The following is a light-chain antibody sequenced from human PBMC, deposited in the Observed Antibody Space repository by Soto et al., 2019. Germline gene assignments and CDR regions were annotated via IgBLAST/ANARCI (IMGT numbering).Light chain of an antibody. V-gene: IGKV3-11*01. CDR2: DAS. Sequence: IVMTQSPATLSVPPGERATLSCRASQSVSSYLAWYQQKPGQAPRLLIYDASNRATGIPARFSGSGSGTDFTLTISSLEPEDFAVYYCHQRGSWPRGTFGQGTKVDIK. CDR3: HQRGSWPRGT. CDR1: QSVSSY. J-gene: IGKJ1*01.